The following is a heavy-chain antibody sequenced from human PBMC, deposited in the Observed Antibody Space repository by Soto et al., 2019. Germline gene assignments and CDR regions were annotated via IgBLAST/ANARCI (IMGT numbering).Heavy chain of an antibody. CDR2: IYTSGST. CDR3: ARVPLSPWRIAVAGYFDY. CDR1: GGSISSYY. J-gene: IGHJ4*02. D-gene: IGHD6-19*01. Sequence: QVQLQESGPGLVKPSETLSLTCTVSGGSISSYYWSWIRQPAGKGLEWIGRIYTSGSTNYNPSLKSRVTMSVDTSKHQFSLTLSSVTAADTAVYYCARVPLSPWRIAVAGYFDYWGQGTLVTVSS. V-gene: IGHV4-4*07.